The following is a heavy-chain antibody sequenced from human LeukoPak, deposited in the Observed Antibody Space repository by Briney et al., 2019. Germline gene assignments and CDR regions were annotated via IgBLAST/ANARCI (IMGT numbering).Heavy chain of an antibody. J-gene: IGHJ4*02. CDR3: ATPERGYSGYDFGS. D-gene: IGHD5-12*01. CDR2: INPNSGGT. V-gene: IGHV1-2*02. Sequence: ASVKVSCKASGYTFTGYYMHWVRQAPGQGLEWMGWINPNSGGTNYAQKFQGRVTMTRDTSIRTAYMELSRLRSDDTAVYYCATPERGYSGYDFGSWGQGTLVTVSS. CDR1: GYTFTGYY.